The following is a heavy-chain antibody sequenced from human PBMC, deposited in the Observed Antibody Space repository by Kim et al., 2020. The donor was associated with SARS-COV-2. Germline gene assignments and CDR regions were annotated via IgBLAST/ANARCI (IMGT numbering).Heavy chain of an antibody. Sequence: GGSLRLSCAASGFTFSSYGMHWVRQAPGKGLEWVAVISYDGSNKYYADSVKGRVTISRDNSKNTLYLQMNSLRAEDTAVYYCAKITHFVDTAMVSGGMDVWGQGTTVAVAS. J-gene: IGHJ6*02. CDR3: AKITHFVDTAMVSGGMDV. V-gene: IGHV3-30*18. D-gene: IGHD5-18*01. CDR2: ISYDGSNK. CDR1: GFTFSSYG.